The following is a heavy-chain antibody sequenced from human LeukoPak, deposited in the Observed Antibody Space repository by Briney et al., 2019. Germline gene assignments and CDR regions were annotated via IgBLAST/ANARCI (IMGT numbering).Heavy chain of an antibody. CDR1: GFTVSGNY. J-gene: IGHJ4*02. Sequence: GGSLRLSCAASGFTVSGNYMSWVRQAPGKGLEWVSVIYSGDNTYYADSVKGRFTISRDNCKNTLYLQMSSLRAEDTAVYYCVRESSGSYFAYWGQGTLVTVSS. CDR3: VRESSGSYFAY. D-gene: IGHD3-10*01. V-gene: IGHV3-53*01. CDR2: IYSGDNT.